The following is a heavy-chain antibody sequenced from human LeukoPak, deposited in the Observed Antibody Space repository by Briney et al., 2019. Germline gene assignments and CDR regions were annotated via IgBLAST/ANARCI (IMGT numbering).Heavy chain of an antibody. J-gene: IGHJ4*02. D-gene: IGHD6-13*01. V-gene: IGHV4-34*01. Sequence: SETLPLTCAVYGGSFSGYYWSWIRQPPGKGLEWIGEINHSGSTNYNPSLKSRVTISVDTSKNQFSLKLSSVTAADTAVYYCARAAASDYWGQGTLVTVSS. CDR3: ARAAASDY. CDR1: GGSFSGYY. CDR2: INHSGST.